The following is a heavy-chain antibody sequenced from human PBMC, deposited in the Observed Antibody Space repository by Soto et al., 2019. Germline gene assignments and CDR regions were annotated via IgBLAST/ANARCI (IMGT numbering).Heavy chain of an antibody. CDR2: IKSKTDGGTT. Sequence: GGSLRLSCAASGFTFSSYAMSWVRKAPGKGLEWVGRIKSKTDGGTTDYAAPVKSRFTISRDDSKNTLYLQMNSLKTEDTAVYYCTTEVLRYFDWLPPAYWGQGTLVTVSS. CDR1: GFTFSSYA. V-gene: IGHV3-15*01. CDR3: TTEVLRYFDWLPPAY. D-gene: IGHD3-9*01. J-gene: IGHJ4*02.